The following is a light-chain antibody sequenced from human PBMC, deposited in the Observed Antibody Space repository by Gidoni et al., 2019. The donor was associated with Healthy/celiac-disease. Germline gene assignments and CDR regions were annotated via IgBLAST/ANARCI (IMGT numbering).Light chain of an antibody. CDR2: DVS. Sequence: QSALTQPRPVSVSPGQSVTISCTRTSSDVGGYNYVSWYQQHPGKAPKLMIYDVSKRPSGVPDRFSCSKSGNTASLTISGLQAEDEADYYCCSYAGRSVVFGGGTKLTVL. CDR3: CSYAGRSVV. V-gene: IGLV2-11*01. J-gene: IGLJ2*01. CDR1: SSDVGGYNY.